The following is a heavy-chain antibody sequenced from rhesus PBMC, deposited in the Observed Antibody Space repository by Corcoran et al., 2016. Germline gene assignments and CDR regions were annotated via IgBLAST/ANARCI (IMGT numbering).Heavy chain of an antibody. CDR2: ISGSIGAP. CDR1: GYSISSGYY. V-gene: IGHV4-99*01. Sequence: QVQLQESGPGLVKPSETLSLTCAVSGYSISSGYYGGWIRQPPGKGLEYIGYISGSIGAPSSNPPSRSHVTISNDTSKNQFSRKLSSGAAAATAVYYCAGSGGGSGTTTRFDVWGPGVLVTVSS. D-gene: IGHD2-2*01. CDR3: AGSGGGSGTTTRFDV. J-gene: IGHJ5-1*01.